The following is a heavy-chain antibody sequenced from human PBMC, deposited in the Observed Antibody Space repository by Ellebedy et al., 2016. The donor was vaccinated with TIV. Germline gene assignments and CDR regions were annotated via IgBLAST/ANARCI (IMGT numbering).Heavy chain of an antibody. D-gene: IGHD1-14*01. CDR1: GFTFSSSA. V-gene: IGHV3-23*01. CDR2: FGVSGDTT. CDR3: AKGRSGTYIHHAFDY. J-gene: IGHJ4*02. Sequence: PGGSLRLSCAASGFTFSSSAMIWVRQAPGKGLEWVSGFGVSGDTTYYADSVKGRFTISRDNSKNTLYLQMNSLRAEDTAIYYCAKGRSGTYIHHAFDYWGQGTLVTVSS.